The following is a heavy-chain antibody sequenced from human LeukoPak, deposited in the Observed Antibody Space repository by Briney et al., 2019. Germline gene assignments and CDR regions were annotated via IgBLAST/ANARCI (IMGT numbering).Heavy chain of an antibody. CDR2: ISYDGGNK. J-gene: IGHJ6*02. Sequence: PGGSLRLSCAASGVTFSSYGMRWGRQAPGKGLEGVAGISYDGGNKYYADSVKGRFTISRDNSKNTLYLQMNSLSAEDTAVYYCAKDQSSGQWNYYYGMDVWGHGTTVTVSS. CDR3: AKDQSSGQWNYYYGMDV. CDR1: GVTFSSYG. D-gene: IGHD6-19*01. V-gene: IGHV3-30*18.